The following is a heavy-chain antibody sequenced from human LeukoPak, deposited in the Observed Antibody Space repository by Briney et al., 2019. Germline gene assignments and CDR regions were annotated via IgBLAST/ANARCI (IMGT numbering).Heavy chain of an antibody. CDR2: IGTAGDT. CDR1: GFTLSSYD. D-gene: IGHD1-26*01. Sequence: GGSLRLSCAASGFTLSSYDMHWVRQATGKGLEWVSAIGTAGDTYYPGSVKGRFTISRENAKNSLYLQMNSLRAGDTAVYYCARGTLYSGSYGVDYWGQGTLVTVSS. CDR3: ARGTLYSGSYGVDY. J-gene: IGHJ4*02. V-gene: IGHV3-13*01.